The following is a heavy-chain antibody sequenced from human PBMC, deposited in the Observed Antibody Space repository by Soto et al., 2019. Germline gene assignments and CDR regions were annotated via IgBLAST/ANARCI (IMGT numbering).Heavy chain of an antibody. CDR1: AFTFSSYA. V-gene: IGHV3-30-3*01. CDR2: ISYDGSDK. CDR3: AREAEALDY. Sequence: QVQLVESGGGVVQPGRSLRLSCAASAFTFSSYAMHWVRHTPGKGLEWVAVISYDGSDKYYADSVKGRFTISRDNSKNTLYLQMNSLRAEDTAVYYCAREAEALDYWGQGTLVTVSS. J-gene: IGHJ4*02.